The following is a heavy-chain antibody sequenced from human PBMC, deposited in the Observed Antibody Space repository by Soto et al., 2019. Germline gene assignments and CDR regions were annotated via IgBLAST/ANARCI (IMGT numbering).Heavy chain of an antibody. CDR2: ISYEGSNK. Sequence: QVQLVESGGGVAQPGRSLRLSCAASGFTFSSYGMHWVRQAPGKRLEWVAVISYEGSNKYYADSVKGRFTISRDNSETTFYLQRHCLRDEDTAVYYGAKVVSGFWQQLVWVRFDYWGQGTLVTVSS. CDR3: AKVVSGFWQQLVWVRFDY. V-gene: IGHV3-30*18. J-gene: IGHJ4*02. CDR1: GFTFSSYG. D-gene: IGHD6-13*01.